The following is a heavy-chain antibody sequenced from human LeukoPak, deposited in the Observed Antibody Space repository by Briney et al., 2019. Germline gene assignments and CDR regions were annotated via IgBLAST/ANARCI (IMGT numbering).Heavy chain of an antibody. CDR1: GYTFTSYY. V-gene: IGHV1-46*01. CDR3: AREFRLRIFEVLTPDGLDV. J-gene: IGHJ6*01. CDR2: INPSGGST. Sequence: ASVTVSCTASGYTFTSYYMHWVRQAPGQGLEWMGIINPSGGSTSYAQKFQGRVTMTRDTSTSTVYMELSSLRSEDTAVYYCAREFRLRIFEVLTPDGLDVWGQGTTVTVSS. D-gene: IGHD3-3*01.